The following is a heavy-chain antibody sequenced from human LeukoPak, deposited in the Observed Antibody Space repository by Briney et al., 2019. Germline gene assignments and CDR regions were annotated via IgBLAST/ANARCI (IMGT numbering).Heavy chain of an antibody. Sequence: GESLRLSCAASGFTFSNYVMIWVRQAPGKGLEWVSSISSSSSYIYYADSVKGRFTISRDNAKNSLYLQMNSLRAEDTAVYYCARDWAYYYDSSGCYPPSFDYWGQGTLVTVSS. CDR2: ISSSSSYI. D-gene: IGHD3-22*01. J-gene: IGHJ4*02. CDR3: ARDWAYYYDSSGCYPPSFDY. CDR1: GFTFSNYV. V-gene: IGHV3-21*01.